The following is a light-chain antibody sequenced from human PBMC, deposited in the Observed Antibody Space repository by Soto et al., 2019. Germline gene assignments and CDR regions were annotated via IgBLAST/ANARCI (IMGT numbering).Light chain of an antibody. V-gene: IGKV1-6*01. CDR2: GAS. CDR3: LQDDSYPLT. Sequence: AIQMTQSPSSLSASVGDRVTITCRASQAIRDDLGLYQQKPGKAPNSLIYGASHLHSGVPSRFSGSGYDTDFTLTISSLQPEDFDTYYCLQDDSYPLTFGPGTKVDIK. CDR1: QAIRDD. J-gene: IGKJ3*01.